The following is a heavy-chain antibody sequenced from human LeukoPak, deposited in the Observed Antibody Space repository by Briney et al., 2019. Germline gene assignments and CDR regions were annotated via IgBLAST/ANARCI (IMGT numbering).Heavy chain of an antibody. J-gene: IGHJ6*02. V-gene: IGHV1-69*04. CDR3: ARDPHANEYYCGSGYSGMDV. Sequence: ASVKVSCKASGVTFSSYTISWVRQAPGQGLEWMGSVIPILGIANYAQIYQGRVTITAANRKSTAYMEVSTLRSEYTAVYCCARDPHANEYYCGSGYSGMDVWGQGTTVTVAS. CDR2: VIPILGIA. CDR1: GVTFSSYT. D-gene: IGHD3-3*01.